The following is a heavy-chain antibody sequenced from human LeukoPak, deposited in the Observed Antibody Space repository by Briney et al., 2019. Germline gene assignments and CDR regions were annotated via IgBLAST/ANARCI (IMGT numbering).Heavy chain of an antibody. J-gene: IGHJ5*02. CDR1: GGSISSGNDY. V-gene: IGHV4-61*02. Sequence: SETLSLTCTVSGGSISSGNDYWSWIRQPAGKGLEYIGRIYTSGSTNYNPSLKSRVTISVDTSKNQFSLKLSSVTAADTAVYYCAREDIARGWFDPWGQGTLVTVSS. CDR3: AREDIARGWFDP. D-gene: IGHD6-13*01. CDR2: IYTSGST.